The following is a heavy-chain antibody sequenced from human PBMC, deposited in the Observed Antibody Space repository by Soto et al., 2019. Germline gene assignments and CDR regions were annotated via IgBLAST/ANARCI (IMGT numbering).Heavy chain of an antibody. J-gene: IGHJ4*02. V-gene: IGHV1-18*01. CDR2: ISAYNGNT. Sequence: QVQLVQSGAEVKKPGASVKVSCKTSGYTFTSYAISWVRQAPGQGLEWMGWISAYNGNTHYAQKLQGRVTITTDTSTSTAYMELRSLRSDDTAVYYCARDLAAAGPFDYWGQGTLVTVSS. CDR1: GYTFTSYA. CDR3: ARDLAAAGPFDY. D-gene: IGHD6-13*01.